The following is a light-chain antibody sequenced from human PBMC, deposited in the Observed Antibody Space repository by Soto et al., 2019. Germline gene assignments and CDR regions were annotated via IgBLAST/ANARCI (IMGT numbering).Light chain of an antibody. CDR1: QSVSSSS. J-gene: IGKJ1*01. CDR2: GAS. V-gene: IGKV3-20*01. CDR3: QQYGDSPQT. Sequence: EIVLTQSPGTLSLSPGERATLSCRASQSVSSSSLAWYQQIPGQAPRLLIYGASSRATGIPDRFSGSGSGTDFTLTISRLEPEDFALYFCQQYGDSPQTFGQGTKVDI.